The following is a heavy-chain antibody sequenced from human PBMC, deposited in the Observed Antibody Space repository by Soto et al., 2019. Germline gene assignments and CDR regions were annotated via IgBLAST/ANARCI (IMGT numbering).Heavy chain of an antibody. CDR3: ASTPTKYQPWYRAAAIANHDYYYGMDV. CDR2: IYYSGST. D-gene: IGHD2-2*01. V-gene: IGHV4-39*01. Sequence: QLQLQESGPGLVKPSETLSLTCTVSGGSINSSSYYWGWIRQPPGKGLEWIGSIYYSGSTYYNPSLQSRVTISVDTSKNQFSLKLSSVTAADTAVYYCASTPTKYQPWYRAAAIANHDYYYGMDVWGQGTTVTVSS. CDR1: GGSINSSSYY. J-gene: IGHJ6*02.